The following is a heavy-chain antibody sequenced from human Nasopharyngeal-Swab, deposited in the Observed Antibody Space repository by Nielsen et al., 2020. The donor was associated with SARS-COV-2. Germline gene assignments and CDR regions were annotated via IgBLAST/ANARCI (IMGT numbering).Heavy chain of an antibody. CDR2: ISYDGSNK. Sequence: WIRQPPGKGLEWVAVISYDGSNKYYADSVKGRFTISRDNSKNTLYLQMNSLRAEGTAVYYCARGGVVVVAATLYYYYGMDVWGQGTTVTVSS. J-gene: IGHJ6*02. V-gene: IGHV3-30*03. CDR3: ARGGVVVVAATLYYYYGMDV. D-gene: IGHD2-15*01.